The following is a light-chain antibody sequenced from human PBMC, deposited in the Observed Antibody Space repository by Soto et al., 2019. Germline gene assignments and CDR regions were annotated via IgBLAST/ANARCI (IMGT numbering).Light chain of an antibody. CDR2: DVS. V-gene: IGLV2-8*01. CDR1: SSDVGGYNY. J-gene: IGLJ1*01. CDR3: SSYAGTHIV. Sequence: QSALTQPPSASGSPGQSVAISCTGTSSDVGGYNYVSWYQQHPGKAPKLMIYDVSKRPSGVPVRFSGSKSGNTASLTVSGLQAEDEADYYCSSYAGTHIVFGTGTKVTVL.